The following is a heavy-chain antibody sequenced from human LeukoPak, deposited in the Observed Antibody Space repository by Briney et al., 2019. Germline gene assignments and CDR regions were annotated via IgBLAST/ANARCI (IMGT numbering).Heavy chain of an antibody. CDR2: LSYDGSNK. Sequence: PGGSLRLSCAASGFTFSSYGMHWVRQAPGKGLEWVAVLSYDGSNKYYADSVKGRFTISRDNSKNTLYLQMNSLRAEDTAVYYCAKGHLVGAKKIPGSHESYGMDVWGQGTTVTVSS. CDR3: AKGHLVGAKKIPGSHESYGMDV. V-gene: IGHV3-30*18. CDR1: GFTFSSYG. J-gene: IGHJ6*02. D-gene: IGHD1-26*01.